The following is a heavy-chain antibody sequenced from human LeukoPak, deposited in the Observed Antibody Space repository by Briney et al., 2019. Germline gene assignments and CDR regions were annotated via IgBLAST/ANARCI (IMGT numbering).Heavy chain of an antibody. CDR2: IYYSGST. CDR3: ARGLITADFDY. CDR1: GGSISSYY. Sequence: SETLSLTCTVSGGSISSYYWSWIRQPPRKGLEWIGYIYYSGSTNYNPSLKSRVTISVDTSKNQFSLRLSSVTAADTAVYYCARGLITADFDYWGQGTLVTVSS. V-gene: IGHV4-59*01. D-gene: IGHD5-18*01. J-gene: IGHJ4*02.